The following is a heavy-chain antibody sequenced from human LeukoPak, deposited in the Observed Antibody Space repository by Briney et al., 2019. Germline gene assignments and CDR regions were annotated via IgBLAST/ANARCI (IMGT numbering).Heavy chain of an antibody. V-gene: IGHV1-69*04. CDR3: ARDKGYYGSTNDAFDI. D-gene: IGHD3-10*01. CDR1: GGTFSSYA. CDR2: IIPILGIA. Sequence: SVKVSCKASGGTFSSYAISWVRQAPGQGLEWMGRIIPILGIANYAQKFQGRVTITADKSTSTAYMELSSLRSEDTAVYYCARDKGYYGSTNDAFDIWGQGTMVTVSS. J-gene: IGHJ3*02.